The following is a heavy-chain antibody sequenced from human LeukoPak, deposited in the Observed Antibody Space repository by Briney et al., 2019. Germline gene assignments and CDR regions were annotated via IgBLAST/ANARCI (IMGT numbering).Heavy chain of an antibody. Sequence: GGSLRLSCAASGFTFSSYAMSWVRQAPVKGLEWVSAISGSGGSTYYADSVKGRFTISRDNSKNTLYLQMNSLRAEDTAVYYCAKDLLRYFDWLGGGWGQGTLVTVSS. CDR3: AKDLLRYFDWLGGG. J-gene: IGHJ4*02. D-gene: IGHD3-9*01. CDR1: GFTFSSYA. V-gene: IGHV3-23*01. CDR2: ISGSGGST.